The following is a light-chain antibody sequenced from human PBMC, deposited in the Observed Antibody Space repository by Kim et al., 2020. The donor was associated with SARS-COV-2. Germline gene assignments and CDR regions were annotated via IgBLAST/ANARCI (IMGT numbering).Light chain of an antibody. CDR3: QQYNNWPGT. Sequence: EIVMTQSPATLSMSPGERVTLSCRASQSVGTDLAWYQQKPGQAPRLLISGASTRATGIPARFSGSGSGTEFTLTISSLQSEDFALYYCQQYNNWPGTFGQGTKVDIK. V-gene: IGKV3-15*01. J-gene: IGKJ1*01. CDR1: QSVGTD. CDR2: GAS.